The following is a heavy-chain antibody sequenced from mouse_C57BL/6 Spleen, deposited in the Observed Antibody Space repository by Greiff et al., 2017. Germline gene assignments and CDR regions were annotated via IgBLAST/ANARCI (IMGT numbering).Heavy chain of an antibody. CDR3: ARVDSHDYYAMDY. CDR1: GYTFTSYG. CDR2: IYPRSGNT. Sequence: VKLMESGAELARPGASVKLSCKASGYTFTSYGISWVKQRPGQGLEWIGEIYPRSGNTYYNEKFKGKATLTVDKSSSTAYMELRSLTSEDSAVYYCARVDSHDYYAMDYWGQGTSVTVSS. J-gene: IGHJ4*01. D-gene: IGHD6-1*01. V-gene: IGHV1-81*01.